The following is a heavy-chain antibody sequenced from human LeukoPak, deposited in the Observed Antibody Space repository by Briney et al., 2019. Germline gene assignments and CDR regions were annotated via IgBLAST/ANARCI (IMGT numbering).Heavy chain of an antibody. J-gene: IGHJ4*02. V-gene: IGHV1-18*01. Sequence: ASVKVSCKASGYTFTSYGISWVRQAPGQGLEWMRWIRAYNGNTNYAQKLQGRVTMTTDTSTSTAYMELRSLRSDDTAVYYCARVTITICGVVIGSRSDYWGQGTLVTVSS. CDR3: ARVTITICGVVIGSRSDY. CDR2: IRAYNGNT. CDR1: GYTFTSYG. D-gene: IGHD3-3*01.